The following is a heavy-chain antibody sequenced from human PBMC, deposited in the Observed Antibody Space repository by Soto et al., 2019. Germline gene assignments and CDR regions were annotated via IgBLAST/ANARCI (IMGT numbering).Heavy chain of an antibody. V-gene: IGHV4-31*03. Sequence: QVQLQESGPGLVKPSQTLSLTCTVSGGSISSGGYYWSWIRQHPGKGLEWIGYIYYSGSTYYNPSLKSRVTISADTPNTLFSLKLSSVTAADTAVYYCAGACSSFFDYWGQGTLVTVSS. D-gene: IGHD6-19*01. CDR3: AGACSSFFDY. J-gene: IGHJ4*02. CDR1: GGSISSGGYY. CDR2: IYYSGST.